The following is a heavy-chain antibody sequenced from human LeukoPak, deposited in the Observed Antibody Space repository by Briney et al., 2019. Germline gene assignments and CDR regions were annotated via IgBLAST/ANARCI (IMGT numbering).Heavy chain of an antibody. Sequence: SETLSLTCTVSGGSISSSSYYWGWIRQPPGKGLEWIGSIYYSGSTYYNPSLKSRVTISVDTSKNQFSLKLSSVAAADTAVYYCARLFEGYYFDYWGQGTLVTVSS. CDR1: GGSISSSSYY. V-gene: IGHV4-39*01. J-gene: IGHJ4*02. CDR3: ARLFEGYYFDY. CDR2: IYYSGST.